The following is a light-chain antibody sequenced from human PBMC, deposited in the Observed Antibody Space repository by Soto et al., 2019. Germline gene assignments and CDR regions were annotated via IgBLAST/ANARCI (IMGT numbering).Light chain of an antibody. CDR3: QQRSNWPPLT. Sequence: EIVLTQSPATLSLSPGERATLSCRASQSVSSYLAWYQQKPDQAPRLLTYDASNRATGIPARFSGSGSGTDFTLTISSLEPEDFAVYYCQQRSNWPPLTFGGGTKVEIK. CDR2: DAS. J-gene: IGKJ4*01. CDR1: QSVSSY. V-gene: IGKV3-11*01.